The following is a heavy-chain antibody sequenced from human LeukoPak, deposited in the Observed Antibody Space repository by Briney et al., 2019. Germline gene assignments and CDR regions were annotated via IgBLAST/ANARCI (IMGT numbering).Heavy chain of an antibody. V-gene: IGHV1-46*01. CDR1: GYTFTSYY. CDR3: ARGRSIIEYHLLTFDY. J-gene: IGHJ4*02. D-gene: IGHD2-2*01. Sequence: ASVKVSCKASGYTFTSYYIHWVRQAPGQGLEWMGTINHSGGSTSYAQQFQGRVTMTRNTSKGPVYLELSSLRSEDSAVYYCARGRSIIEYHLLTFDYWGQGTLVTVSS. CDR2: INHSGGST.